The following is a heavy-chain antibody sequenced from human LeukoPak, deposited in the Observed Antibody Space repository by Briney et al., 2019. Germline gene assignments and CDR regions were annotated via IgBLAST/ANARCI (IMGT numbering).Heavy chain of an antibody. CDR2: IYYSGST. V-gene: IGHV4-59*01. D-gene: IGHD1-26*01. CDR1: GGSISSYY. Sequence: PSETLSLTCTVSGGSISSYYWSWIRQPPGKGLEWIGYIYYSGSTNYNPSLKSRVTISVDTSKNQFSLKLSSVTAADTAVYYCARGECELPLSYWGQGTLVTVSS. J-gene: IGHJ4*02. CDR3: ARGECELPLSY.